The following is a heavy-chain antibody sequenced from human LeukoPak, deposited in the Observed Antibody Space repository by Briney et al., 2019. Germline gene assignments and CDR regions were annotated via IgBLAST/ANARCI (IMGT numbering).Heavy chain of an antibody. CDR1: GFTFSSYA. J-gene: IGHJ4*02. Sequence: PGGSLRLSCAASGFTFSSYAVSWVRQAPGKGLEWVSAISGSGRSTYYADSVKGRFTISRDNSKNTLYVQMNSLRVEDTAVYYCAKDTAGTGTAGYFDYWGQGTLVTVSS. V-gene: IGHV3-23*01. CDR2: ISGSGRST. CDR3: AKDTAGTGTAGYFDY. D-gene: IGHD2-8*02.